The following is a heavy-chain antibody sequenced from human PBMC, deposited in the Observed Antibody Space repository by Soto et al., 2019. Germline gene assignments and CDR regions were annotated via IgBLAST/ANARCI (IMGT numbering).Heavy chain of an antibody. D-gene: IGHD3-3*01. CDR3: AHRVLRTVFGLVTTTAIYFDF. CDR2: IYWYDDK. J-gene: IGHJ4*02. V-gene: IGHV2-5*01. Sequence: QITLKESGPTVVKPTETLTLTCTFSGFSLTTSGVGVGWVRQSPGKAPEWLALIYWYDDKRYSTSLNSRLINTKDTSKNQVVLTMANVDPADTATYYCAHRVLRTVFGLVTTTAIYFDFWGPGTPVVVSS. CDR1: GFSLTTSGVG.